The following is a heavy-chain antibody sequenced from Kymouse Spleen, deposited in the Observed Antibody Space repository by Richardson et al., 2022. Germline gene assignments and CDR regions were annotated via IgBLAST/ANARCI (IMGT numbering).Heavy chain of an antibody. Sequence: EVQLVESGGGLVQPGGSLRLSCAASGFTFSSYWMSWVRQAPGKGLEWVANIKQDGSEKYYVDSVKGRFTISRDNAKNSLYLQMNSLRAEDTAVYYCARDRTPRGYGMDVWGQGTTVTVSS. D-gene: IGHD2-15*01,IGHD3-10*01,IGHD4-23*01. CDR2: IKQDGSEK. V-gene: IGHV3-7*01. CDR3: ARDRTPRGYGMDV. J-gene: IGHJ6*02. CDR1: GFTFSSYW.